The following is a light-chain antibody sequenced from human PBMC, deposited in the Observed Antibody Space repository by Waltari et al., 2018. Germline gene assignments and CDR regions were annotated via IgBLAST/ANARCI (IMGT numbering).Light chain of an antibody. CDR1: SSDVGSSNL. J-gene: IGLJ2*01. Sequence: QSALTQPASVSGSPGQSLPISCTGASSDVGSSNLVSWYQQHPGKAPKLMIYEVSKRPSGVSNRFSGSKSGNTASLTISGLQAEDEADYYCCSYAGSSTSVVFGGGTKLTVL. CDR3: CSYAGSSTSVV. CDR2: EVS. V-gene: IGLV2-23*02.